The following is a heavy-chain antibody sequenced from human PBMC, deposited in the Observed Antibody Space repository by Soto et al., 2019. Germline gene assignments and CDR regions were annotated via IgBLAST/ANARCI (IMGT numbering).Heavy chain of an antibody. Sequence: GGSLRLSCAASGFTFSSYAMSWVRQAPGKGLEWVSAISGSGGSTYYAESVKGRFTISRYNSNNTLYLQMNSLIAEDTAVYYCAKDLGYIAYYDSSGYPLGYWGQGTLVTVSS. CDR3: AKDLGYIAYYDSSGYPLGY. D-gene: IGHD3-22*01. J-gene: IGHJ4*02. CDR2: ISGSGGST. CDR1: GFTFSSYA. V-gene: IGHV3-23*01.